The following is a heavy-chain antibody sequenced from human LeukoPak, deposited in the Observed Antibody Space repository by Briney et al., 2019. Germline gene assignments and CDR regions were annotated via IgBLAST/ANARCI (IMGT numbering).Heavy chain of an antibody. V-gene: IGHV1-2*02. CDR2: INPNSGFT. CDR1: GYPFTGYY. Sequence: SVTVSCKASGYPFTGYYLHWVRQAPGQGLEWVGWINPNSGFTNYAQKFQGRVTMTRDTSISTAYMELSRLRSDDTAVYYCARLADCSSSSCRSFDYWGQETVDTVSS. CDR3: ARLADCSSSSCRSFDY. D-gene: IGHD2-2*01. J-gene: IGHJ4*02.